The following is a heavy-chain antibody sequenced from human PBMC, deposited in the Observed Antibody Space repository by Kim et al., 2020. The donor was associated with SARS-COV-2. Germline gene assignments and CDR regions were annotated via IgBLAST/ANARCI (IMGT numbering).Heavy chain of an antibody. V-gene: IGHV2-5*02. D-gene: IGHD3-3*01. CDR3: AHRSGGFWSGYFNY. J-gene: IGHJ4*02. CDR2: VDWDEAT. Sequence: GKALGWIAIVDWDEATRYSTSLESRLTITKDTSKNQVVLTMTNMDPVDTATYDCAHRSGGFWSGYFNYWGQGTLVTVSS.